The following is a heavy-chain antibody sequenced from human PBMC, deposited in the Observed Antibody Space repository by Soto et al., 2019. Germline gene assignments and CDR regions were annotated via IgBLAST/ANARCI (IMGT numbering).Heavy chain of an antibody. D-gene: IGHD6-6*01. V-gene: IGHV3-30*18. CDR1: GFTFSSYG. CDR2: ISFDGSNK. J-gene: IGHJ4*02. CDR3: AKDHTYSSSRFDYFDY. Sequence: RRLSCAASGFTFSSYGIHWVRQAPGKGLEWVAVISFDGSNKYYADSVKGRFTISRDNSKNTLYLQMNSLRAEDTALYCCAKDHTYSSSRFDYFDYWGQGTLVTVSS.